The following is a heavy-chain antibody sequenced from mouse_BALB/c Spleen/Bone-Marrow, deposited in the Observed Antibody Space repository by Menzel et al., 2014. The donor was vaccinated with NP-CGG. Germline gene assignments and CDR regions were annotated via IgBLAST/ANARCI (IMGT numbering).Heavy chain of an antibody. CDR3: ARRTTTVVATDY. CDR1: GYTFXSYW. CDR2: INPSNGRT. Sequence: QVHVKQSGAELVKPGASVKLSCKASGYTFXSYWMHWVKQRPGRGLEWIGEINPSNGRTNYNEKFKSKATLTVDKSSSTAYMQLSSLTSEDSAVYYCARRTTTVVATDYWGQGTTLTVSS. J-gene: IGHJ2*01. D-gene: IGHD1-1*01. V-gene: IGHV1S81*02.